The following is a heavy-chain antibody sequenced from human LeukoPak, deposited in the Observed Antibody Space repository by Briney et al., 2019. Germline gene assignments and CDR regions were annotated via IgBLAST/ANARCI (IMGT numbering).Heavy chain of an antibody. D-gene: IGHD6-13*01. V-gene: IGHV5-10-1*01. J-gene: IGHJ4*02. Sequence: GESLKISCKGSGYRFTSYWISWVRQMPGEGLEWMGRIDPSDSYTNYSPSFQGHVTISADKSISTAYLQWSSLKASDTAIYYCAIGLFSSSWCFDYWGQGTLVPVSS. CDR2: IDPSDSYT. CDR1: GYRFTSYW. CDR3: AIGLFSSSWCFDY.